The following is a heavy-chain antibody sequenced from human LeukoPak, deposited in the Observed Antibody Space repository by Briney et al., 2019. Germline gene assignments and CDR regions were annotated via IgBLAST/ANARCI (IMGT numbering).Heavy chain of an antibody. CDR3: ARAQKDAFDI. J-gene: IGHJ3*02. CDR1: GFTFSDYY. CDR2: ITSSGSAI. V-gene: IGHV3-11*04. Sequence: PGGSLRLSCAASGFTFSDYYMGWIRQAPGNGLEWVAYITSSGSAIYHADSVKGRFTISRDNAKNSLYLQMNTLRAEDTAVYYCARAQKDAFDIWGQGTMVTVSS.